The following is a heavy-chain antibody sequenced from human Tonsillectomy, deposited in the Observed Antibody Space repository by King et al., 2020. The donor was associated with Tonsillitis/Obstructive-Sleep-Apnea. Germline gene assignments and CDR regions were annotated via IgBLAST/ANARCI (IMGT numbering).Heavy chain of an antibody. D-gene: IGHD7-27*01. Sequence: LQLQESGPGLVKPSETLSLTCTVSGGSISSSSYYWGWIRQPPGKGLEWIGSIYYSGSTYYNPSLMSRVTISVDTSKNQFSLKLSSVTAADTAVYYCARGRTGEQGAFDIWGQGTMVTVSS. CDR3: ARGRTGEQGAFDI. V-gene: IGHV4-39*01. CDR2: IYYSGST. J-gene: IGHJ3*02. CDR1: GGSISSSSYY.